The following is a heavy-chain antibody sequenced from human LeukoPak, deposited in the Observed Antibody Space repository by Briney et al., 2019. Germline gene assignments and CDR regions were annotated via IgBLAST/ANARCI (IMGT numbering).Heavy chain of an antibody. CDR1: GFTFSSYG. D-gene: IGHD2-15*01. J-gene: IGHJ6*02. CDR3: ARSPGYSYGMDV. Sequence: GGSLRLSCAASGFTFSSYGMHWVRQAPGKGLEWVALISSDGNNKYYADSVKGRFSISRDNSKNTLYLQMNSLRAEDTAVYYCARSPGYSYGMDVWGQGTTVTVSS. V-gene: IGHV3-30*03. CDR2: ISSDGNNK.